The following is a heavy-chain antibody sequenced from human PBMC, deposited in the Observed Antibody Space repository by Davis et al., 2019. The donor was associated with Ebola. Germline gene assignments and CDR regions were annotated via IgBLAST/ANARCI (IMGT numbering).Heavy chain of an antibody. J-gene: IGHJ4*02. CDR2: IYYSGST. V-gene: IGHV4-34*01. CDR1: GGSFSGYY. CDR3: ARVVGSYGARFDY. D-gene: IGHD4-17*01. Sequence: MPGGSLRLSCAVYGGSFSGYYWSWIRQHPGKGLEWIGYIYYSGSTYYNPSLKSRVTISVDTSKNQFSLKLSSVTAADTAVYYCARVVGSYGARFDYWGQGTLVTVSS.